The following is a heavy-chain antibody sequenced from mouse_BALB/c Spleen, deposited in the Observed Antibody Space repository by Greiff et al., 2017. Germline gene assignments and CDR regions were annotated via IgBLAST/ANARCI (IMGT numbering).Heavy chain of an antibody. V-gene: IGHV5-6-4*01. J-gene: IGHJ3*01. CDR2: ISSGGSYT. CDR1: GFTFSSYT. D-gene: IGHD1-1*01. Sequence: VESGGGLVKPGGSLKLSCAASGFTFSSYTMSWVRQTPEKRLEWVATISSGGSYTYYPDSVKGRFTISRDNAKNTLYLQMSSLKSEDTAMYYCTRDCVDFYCSKRDWFAHWGQETLVTVSA. CDR3: TRDCVDFYCSKRDWFAH.